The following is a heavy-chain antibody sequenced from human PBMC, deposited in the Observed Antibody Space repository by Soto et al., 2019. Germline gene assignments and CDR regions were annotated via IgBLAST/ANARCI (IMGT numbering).Heavy chain of an antibody. CDR1: GFTFHSAW. D-gene: IGHD3-10*01. J-gene: IGHJ4*02. V-gene: IGHV3-15*01. Sequence: EVLLVESGGGLVKPGGSLRLSCAGSGFTFHSAWMNWVRQAPGKGLEWVGRVTSRTEGATSHYAAPVKDRFIISRDDSTDTLHLQMTSLRTEDTAVYYCSTLGLRGVIHFWGQGTLVTVSS. CDR3: STLGLRGVIHF. CDR2: VTSRTEGATS.